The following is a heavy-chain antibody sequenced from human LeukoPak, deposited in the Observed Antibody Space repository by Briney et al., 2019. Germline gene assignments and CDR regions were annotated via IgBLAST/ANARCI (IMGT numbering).Heavy chain of an antibody. CDR3: ARKYGSGSWTFDY. CDR1: GFTFSSYS. CDR2: ISSSSSYI. Sequence: PGGSLRLSCAASGFTFSSYSMNWVRQAPGKGLEWVSSISSSSSYIYYADSVKGRFTISRDNAKNSLYLQMNSLRAEDTAVYYCARKYGSGSWTFDYWGQGTLVTVSS. J-gene: IGHJ4*02. D-gene: IGHD3-10*01. V-gene: IGHV3-21*01.